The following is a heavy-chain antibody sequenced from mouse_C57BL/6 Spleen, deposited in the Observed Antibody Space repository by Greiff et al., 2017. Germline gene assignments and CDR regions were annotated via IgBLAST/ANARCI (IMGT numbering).Heavy chain of an antibody. J-gene: IGHJ4*01. Sequence: EVHLVESGPELVKPGASVKISCKASGYSFTDYNMNWVKQSNGKSLEWIGVINPNYGTTSYNQKFKGKATLTVDQSSSTAYMQLNSLTSEDSAVXYCARGGIYYDYSLPMDYWGQGTSVTVSS. D-gene: IGHD2-4*01. V-gene: IGHV1-39*01. CDR1: GYSFTDYN. CDR2: INPNYGTT. CDR3: ARGGIYYDYSLPMDY.